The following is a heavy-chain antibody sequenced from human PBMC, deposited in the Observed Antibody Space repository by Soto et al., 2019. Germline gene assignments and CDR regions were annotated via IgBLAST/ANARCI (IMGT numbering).Heavy chain of an antibody. CDR3: GTRPRRGGFDS. Sequence: GGSLRLSCAASGFPFSKYWMSWVRQAPGKGLEWVANIKDDGGQQYYVDSVKGRFTISRDNAENSLYLHMSSLRVEDTAVYYCGTRPRRGGFDSWGQGTVVTVSS. CDR2: IKDDGGQQ. J-gene: IGHJ1*01. D-gene: IGHD3-9*01. V-gene: IGHV3-7*03. CDR1: GFPFSKYW.